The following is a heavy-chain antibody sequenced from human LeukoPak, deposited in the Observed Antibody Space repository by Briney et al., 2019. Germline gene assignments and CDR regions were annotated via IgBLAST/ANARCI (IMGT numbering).Heavy chain of an antibody. CDR3: TTDPIFLWFGELCY. J-gene: IGHJ1*01. V-gene: IGHV3-15*01. CDR2: RKSKPGGGTT. CDR1: GLVLSNAY. D-gene: IGHD3-10*01. Sequence: PGGSLRLSCAASGLVLSNAYLSWGRQAPGKGLELVCRRKSKPGGGTTDYAAPVKGIFTISREDSKNTLLLQMNRLKPEHTAVYYCTTDPIFLWFGELCYWRQGTLLTVSS.